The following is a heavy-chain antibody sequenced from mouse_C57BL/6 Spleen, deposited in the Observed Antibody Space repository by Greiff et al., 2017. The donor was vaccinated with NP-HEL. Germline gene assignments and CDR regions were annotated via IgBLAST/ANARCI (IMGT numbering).Heavy chain of an antibody. CDR2: IYPGGGYT. V-gene: IGHV1-63*01. J-gene: IGHJ2*01. CDR1: GYTFTNYW. D-gene: IGHD1-2*01. CDR3: ARKDYYGLDY. Sequence: VQLQQSGAELVRPGTSVKMSCKASGYTFTNYWIGWAKQRPGHGLEWIGDIYPGGGYTNYNEKFKGKATLTADKSSSTAYMQFSSLTSEDSAIYYCARKDYYGLDYWGQGTTLTVSS.